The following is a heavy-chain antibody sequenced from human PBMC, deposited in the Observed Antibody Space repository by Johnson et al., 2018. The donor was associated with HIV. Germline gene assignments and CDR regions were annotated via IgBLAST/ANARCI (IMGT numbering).Heavy chain of an antibody. CDR1: GFTFEDYG. CDR2: INQDGSEK. V-gene: IGHV3-7*03. CDR3: VRGRDSTGDGGAFDI. J-gene: IGHJ3*02. D-gene: IGHD7-27*01. Sequence: EVQLVESGGGAVRPGGSLRLSCVVSGFTFEDYGMSWVRQAPGNGLEWVANINQDGSEKYDLDSEKGRFTISRDNAENSLYLQMNSLRVDDTAMYYCVRGRDSTGDGGAFDIWGQGTMVTVSS.